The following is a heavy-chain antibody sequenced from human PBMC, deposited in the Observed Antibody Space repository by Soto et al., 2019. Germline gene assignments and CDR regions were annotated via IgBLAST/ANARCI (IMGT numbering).Heavy chain of an antibody. CDR2: ISWDGGST. J-gene: IGHJ4*02. Sequence: GGSLRLSCAASGFTFDDYTMHWVRQAPGKGLEWVSLISWDGGSTYYADSVKGRFTISRDNSKNSLYLQMNSLRTEDTALYYCAKDGRASNWGPFDYWGQGTLVTVSS. CDR1: GFTFDDYT. D-gene: IGHD7-27*01. V-gene: IGHV3-43*01. CDR3: AKDGRASNWGPFDY.